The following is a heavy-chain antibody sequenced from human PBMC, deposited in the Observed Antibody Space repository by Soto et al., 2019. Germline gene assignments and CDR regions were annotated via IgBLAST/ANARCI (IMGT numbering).Heavy chain of an antibody. J-gene: IGHJ2*01. D-gene: IGHD2-15*01. CDR1: GFTFSSYT. Sequence: CGALKLSGVASGFTFSSYTMSWVRQAPWKGLQWVSAIRFSGCSTCYADSVKGRFTISRDNSKNTLYLQMNSLKAYGTAGYDCAKDGVVVVPATGYCYFDLWGRGTLVTVS. V-gene: IGHV3-23*01. CDR3: AKDGVVVVPATGYCYFDL. CDR2: IRFSGCST.